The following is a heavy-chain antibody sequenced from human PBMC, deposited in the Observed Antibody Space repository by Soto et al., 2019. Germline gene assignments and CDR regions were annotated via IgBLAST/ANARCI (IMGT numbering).Heavy chain of an antibody. Sequence: PGGSARLACADSGFSLSSYGMSCVRQAPGKGLEWVSGISGGGGSTYYADSVKGRFTISRDNSKNTVYLQMNSLRAEDTAVYYCASDTYYYARSDDFSGDAFDIWGRGTMVTVSS. V-gene: IGHV3-23*01. CDR1: GFSLSSYG. CDR2: ISGGGGST. D-gene: IGHD3-22*01. CDR3: ASDTYYYARSDDFSGDAFDI. J-gene: IGHJ3*02.